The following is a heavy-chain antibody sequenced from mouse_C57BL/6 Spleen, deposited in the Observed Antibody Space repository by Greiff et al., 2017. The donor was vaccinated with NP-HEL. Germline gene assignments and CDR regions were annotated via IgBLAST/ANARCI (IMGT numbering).Heavy chain of an antibody. Sequence: EVMLVESGGGLVKPGGSLKLSCAASGFTFSSYTMSWVRQTPEKRLEWVATISGGGGNTYYPDSVKGRFTISRDNAKNTLYLQMSSLRSEDTALYYCARLSYYGSSYVRYFDVWGTGTTVTVSS. CDR3: ARLSYYGSSYVRYFDV. V-gene: IGHV5-9*01. D-gene: IGHD1-1*01. CDR2: ISGGGGNT. J-gene: IGHJ1*03. CDR1: GFTFSSYT.